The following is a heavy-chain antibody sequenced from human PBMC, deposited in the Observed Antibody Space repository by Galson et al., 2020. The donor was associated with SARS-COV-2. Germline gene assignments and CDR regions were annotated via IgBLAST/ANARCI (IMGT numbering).Heavy chain of an antibody. CDR3: AKPLPDSSSSTDY. V-gene: IGHV3-30*18. J-gene: IGHJ4*02. Sequence: GESLKISCAASGFTFSSYGMHWVRQAPGKGLEWVAVISYDGSNKYYADSVKGRFTISRDNSKNTLYLQMNSLRAEDTAVYYCAKPLPDSSSSTDYWGQGTLVTVSS. CDR2: ISYDGSNK. CDR1: GFTFSSYG. D-gene: IGHD6-6*01.